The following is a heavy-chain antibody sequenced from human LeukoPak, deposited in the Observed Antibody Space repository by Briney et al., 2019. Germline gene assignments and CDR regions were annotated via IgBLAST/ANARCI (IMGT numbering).Heavy chain of an antibody. Sequence: GGSLRLSCAASGFTFSIYAMSWVRQAPGKGLEWVSAISGSGGTAYYADCVKGRFTISRDNSKNTLYLQMNSLRAEDTAVYYCAKKGYYDGSGYYMYYFDHWGQGTLVTVSS. CDR1: GFTFSIYA. J-gene: IGHJ4*02. D-gene: IGHD3-22*01. V-gene: IGHV3-23*01. CDR2: ISGSGGTA. CDR3: AKKGYYDGSGYYMYYFDH.